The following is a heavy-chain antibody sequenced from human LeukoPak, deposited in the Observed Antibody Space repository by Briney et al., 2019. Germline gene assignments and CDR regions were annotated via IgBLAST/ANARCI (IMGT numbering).Heavy chain of an antibody. J-gene: IGHJ4*02. CDR3: AKDMGSGSYKGFLDY. Sequence: GGSLRLSCAASGFTFDDYAMHWVRQAPGKGLEWVSGISWNSGSIGYADSVKGRFTISRDNAKNSLYLQMNSLRAEDTALYYCAKDMGSGSYKGFLDYWGQGTLVTVSS. CDR1: GFTFDDYA. CDR2: ISWNSGSI. D-gene: IGHD1-26*01. V-gene: IGHV3-9*01.